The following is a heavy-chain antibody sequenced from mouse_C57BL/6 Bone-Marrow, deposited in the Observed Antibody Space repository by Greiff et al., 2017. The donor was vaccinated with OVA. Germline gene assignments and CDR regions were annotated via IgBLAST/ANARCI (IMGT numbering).Heavy chain of an antibody. Sequence: EVKVVESGGGLVQSGRSLRLSCATSGFTFSDFYMEWVRQAPGKGLEWIAASRNKANDYTTEYSASVKGRFIVSRDTSQSILYLQMNALRAEDTAIYYCARGHYYGSFLMDYWGQGTSVTVSS. D-gene: IGHD1-1*01. V-gene: IGHV7-1*01. J-gene: IGHJ4*01. CDR2: SRNKANDYTT. CDR1: GFTFSDFY. CDR3: ARGHYYGSFLMDY.